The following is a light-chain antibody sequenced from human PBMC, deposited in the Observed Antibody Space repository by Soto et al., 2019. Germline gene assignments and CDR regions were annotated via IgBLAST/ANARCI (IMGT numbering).Light chain of an antibody. CDR2: DAS. CDR3: QQYDNYKPLT. Sequence: DIQMTQSPSTLSASVGDRVTITCRASQRISSWLAWYQQKPGKAPKLLSFDASSLESGTPSRFSGRRSGTQFTLTLNGLQPDDFATYYCQQYDNYKPLTFGGGTKVDIK. CDR1: QRISSW. V-gene: IGKV1-5*01. J-gene: IGKJ4*01.